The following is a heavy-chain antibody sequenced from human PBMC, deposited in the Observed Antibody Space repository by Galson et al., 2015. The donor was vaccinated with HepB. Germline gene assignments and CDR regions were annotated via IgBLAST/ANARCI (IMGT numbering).Heavy chain of an antibody. CDR1: GFTFSSYW. V-gene: IGHV3-7*01. D-gene: IGHD1-26*01. CDR3: ARINSGSREFDI. J-gene: IGHJ3*02. CDR2: INQDGSGE. Sequence: SLRLSCAASGFTFSSYWMSWVRQAPGKRLEWVANINQDGSGEYYVDSVKGRFTISRDNAKTSLYLQMNGLRAEDTAVYYCARINSGSREFDIWGQGTMVTVSS.